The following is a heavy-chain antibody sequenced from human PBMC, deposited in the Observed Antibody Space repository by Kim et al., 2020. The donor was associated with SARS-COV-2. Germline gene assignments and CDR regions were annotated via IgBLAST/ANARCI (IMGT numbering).Heavy chain of an antibody. D-gene: IGHD3-9*01. CDR3: ARDENYDILTGYLGDAFDI. Sequence: GGSLRLSCAASGFTFSSYGMHWVRQAPGKGLEWVAVISYDGSNKYYADSVKGRFTISRDNSKNTLYLQMNSLRAEDTAVYYCARDENYDILTGYLGDAFDIWGQGTMVTVSS. CDR2: ISYDGSNK. J-gene: IGHJ3*02. CDR1: GFTFSSYG. V-gene: IGHV3-33*05.